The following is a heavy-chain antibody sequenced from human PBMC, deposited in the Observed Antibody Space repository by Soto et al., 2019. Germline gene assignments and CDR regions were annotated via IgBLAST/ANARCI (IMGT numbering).Heavy chain of an antibody. V-gene: IGHV1-69*13. CDR2: IIPIFGTA. CDR3: ARALRDYCSSTSCYVAFDI. J-gene: IGHJ3*02. Sequence: ASVKVSCKASGGTFSSYAISWVRQAPGQGLEWMGGIIPIFGTANYAQKFQGRVTITPDESTSTAYMELGSLRSEDTAVYYCARALRDYCSSTSCYVAFDIWGQGTMVTVSS. CDR1: GGTFSSYA. D-gene: IGHD2-2*01.